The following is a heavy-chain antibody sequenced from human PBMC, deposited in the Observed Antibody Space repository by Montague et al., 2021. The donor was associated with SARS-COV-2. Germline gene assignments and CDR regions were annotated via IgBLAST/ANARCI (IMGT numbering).Heavy chain of an antibody. D-gene: IGHD4-23*01. Sequence: SETLSLTCAASGGSFSGFYWSWVRQSPGKGLEWIGDVNHSESTNYNPSLKGRVTISVDRSKNQFSLKLSSVSVADTAVYYCARGGGNSADYYNYTMDVWGQGTTVTVFS. J-gene: IGHJ6*02. V-gene: IGHV4-34*01. CDR3: ARGGGNSADYYNYTMDV. CDR2: VNHSEST. CDR1: GGSFSGFY.